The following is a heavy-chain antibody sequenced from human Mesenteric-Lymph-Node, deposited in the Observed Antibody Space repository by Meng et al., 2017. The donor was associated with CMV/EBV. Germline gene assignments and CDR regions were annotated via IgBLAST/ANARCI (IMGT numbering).Heavy chain of an antibody. J-gene: IGHJ6*02. CDR1: GFTFSSYW. CDR3: ARSIGQLVLYYGMDV. D-gene: IGHD6-13*01. CDR2: IKSDGSDR. Sequence: GESLKISCAASGFTFSSYWMHWVRQAPGKGLVWVSRIKSDGSDRGYADSVKGRFTISRDNSKNTLYLQMNSLRAEDTAVYYCARSIGQLVLYYGMDVWGQGTTVTVSS. V-gene: IGHV3-74*01.